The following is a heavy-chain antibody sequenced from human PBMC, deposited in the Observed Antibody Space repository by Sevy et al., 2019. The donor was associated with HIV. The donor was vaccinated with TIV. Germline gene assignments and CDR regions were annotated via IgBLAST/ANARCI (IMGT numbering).Heavy chain of an antibody. CDR1: GYTFTGYY. CDR2: INPNSGGT. D-gene: IGHD6-19*01. Sequence: ASVKVSCKASGYTFTGYYMHWVRQAPGQGLEWMGWINPNSGGTNYAQRFQGRVTMTRDTSISTAYMELSRLRSDDTALYYCARDEQWLAYYFDYWGHGTLVTVSS. J-gene: IGHJ4*01. V-gene: IGHV1-2*02. CDR3: ARDEQWLAYYFDY.